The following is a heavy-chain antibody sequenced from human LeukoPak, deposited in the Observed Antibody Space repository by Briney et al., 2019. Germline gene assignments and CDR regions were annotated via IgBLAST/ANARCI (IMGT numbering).Heavy chain of an antibody. J-gene: IGHJ1*01. CDR2: INPSGGST. V-gene: IGHV1-46*01. CDR1: GYTFTSYY. D-gene: IGHD6-13*01. CDR3: ARGRSTTAPAGGYFQP. Sequence: ASVKVSCKASGYTFTSYYMHWVRQAPGRGLEWMGIINPSGGSTSYAQKFQGRVIMTRDTSTSTVYMELSSLRSEDTAVYYCARGRSTTAPAGGYFQPWGQGTLVTVSS.